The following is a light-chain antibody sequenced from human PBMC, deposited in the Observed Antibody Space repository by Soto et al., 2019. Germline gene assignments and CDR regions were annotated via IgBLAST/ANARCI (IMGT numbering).Light chain of an antibody. CDR1: QSVSSN. J-gene: IGKJ4*01. Sequence: EIVMTQSPAALSVSPGERAALCCRASQSVSSNLAWYQQKPGQTPRLLIYATSTRATGIPARFSGSGSGTEFTLTISSLQSEDFAVYYCQHYNNWPLTFGGGTKVDIK. CDR2: ATS. V-gene: IGKV3-15*01. CDR3: QHYNNWPLT.